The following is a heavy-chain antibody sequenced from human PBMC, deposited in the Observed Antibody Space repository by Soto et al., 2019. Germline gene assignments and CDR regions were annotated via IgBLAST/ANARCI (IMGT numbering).Heavy chain of an antibody. CDR3: ARSDILLGELSLYF. V-gene: IGHV1-18*01. CDR2: ISAYNGNT. J-gene: IGHJ4*02. CDR1: GYTFTSYG. D-gene: IGHD3-16*02. Sequence: ASVKVSCKASGYTFTSYGISWVRQAPGQGLEWMGWISAYNGNTNYAQKLQGRVTMTTDTSTSTAYMELRSLRSDDTAVYYCARSDILLGELSLYFWGQGTLVTVSS.